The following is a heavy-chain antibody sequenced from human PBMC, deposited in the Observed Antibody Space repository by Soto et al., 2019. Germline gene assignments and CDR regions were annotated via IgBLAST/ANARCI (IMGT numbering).Heavy chain of an antibody. V-gene: IGHV3-72*01. J-gene: IGHJ4*02. D-gene: IGHD5-18*01. Sequence: SLRLSCAASGFTFSDHYMDWVRQAPGKGLEWVGRSKNKADSYTTEYAASVKGRFTISRDGSKNSLYLQMNSLKTEDTAVYYCARDYSSYGPFDYWGQGTLVTVSS. CDR1: GFTFSDHY. CDR3: ARDYSSYGPFDY. CDR2: SKNKADSYTT.